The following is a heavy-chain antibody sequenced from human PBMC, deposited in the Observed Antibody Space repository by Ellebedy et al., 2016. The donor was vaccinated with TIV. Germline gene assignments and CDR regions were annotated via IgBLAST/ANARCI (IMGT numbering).Heavy chain of an antibody. J-gene: IGHJ5*02. D-gene: IGHD3-10*01. V-gene: IGHV4-31*03. CDR1: GGSISSSSYY. CDR3: ARLLWFGELSRSPVFDP. Sequence: LRLSCTVPGGSISSSSYYWSWIRQHPGKGLEWIGNIFYSGSTSYNPSLKSRSSLSVDTSKNQFSLKLNSVTAADTAVYYCARLLWFGELSRSPVFDPWGQGTLVAVSS. CDR2: IFYSGST.